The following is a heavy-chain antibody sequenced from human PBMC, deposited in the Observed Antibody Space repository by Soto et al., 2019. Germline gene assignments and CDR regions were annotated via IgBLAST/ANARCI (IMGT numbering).Heavy chain of an antibody. V-gene: IGHV6-1*01. J-gene: IGHJ4*02. Sequence: SHSFSLLGAMSGEKVATHSASWNSIMPSPSRGLEWLGRTYYGSKWYNDYAVSVKSRITINPDTSKNQFSLQLNSVTPEDTSVYYCARRVAALDSAYWGQGTQVTFSS. CDR3: ARRVAALDSAY. CDR1: GEKVATHSAS. D-gene: IGHD6-6*01. CDR2: TYYGSKWYN.